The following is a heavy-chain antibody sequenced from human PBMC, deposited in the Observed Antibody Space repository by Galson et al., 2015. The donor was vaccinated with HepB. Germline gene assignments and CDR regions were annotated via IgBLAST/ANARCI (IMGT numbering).Heavy chain of an antibody. CDR2: FSGSGDTT. J-gene: IGHJ4*02. CDR1: GFAFSSYG. D-gene: IGHD3-10*01. V-gene: IGHV3-23*01. CDR3: VRVPDWGSGPSYFDF. Sequence: SLRLSCAASGFAFSSYGMGWVRQAPGKGLEWVSAFSGSGDTTYYADSVRGRFTTSRDNSENTLYLQMNSLRAEDTAVYYCVRVPDWGSGPSYFDFWGQGTLVTVSS.